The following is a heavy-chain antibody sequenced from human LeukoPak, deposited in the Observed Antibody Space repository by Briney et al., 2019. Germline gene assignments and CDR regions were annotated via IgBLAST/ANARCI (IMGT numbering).Heavy chain of an antibody. V-gene: IGHV1-2*02. CDR1: GYTFTGYY. Sequence: ASVKVSCKAPGYTFTGYYMHWVRQAPGQGLEWMGWINPNSGGTNYAQKFQGRVTMTRDTSISTAYMELSRLRSDDTAVYYCASDLMDYSNPTDVWGKGTTVTVSS. CDR3: ASDLMDYSNPTDV. CDR2: INPNSGGT. D-gene: IGHD4-11*01. J-gene: IGHJ6*04.